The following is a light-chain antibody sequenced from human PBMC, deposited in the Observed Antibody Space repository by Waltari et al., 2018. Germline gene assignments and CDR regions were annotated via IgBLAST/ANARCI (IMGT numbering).Light chain of an antibody. Sequence: QAVLTQPASLSASPGASASLTCTLRSGINVGTYRIYWFQQKPGSPPQYLLRYSSDSDNHKGSGVPSGFAGYKDAAAKGGILLISGLKSEDEADYYCMIWDSTAWVFGGGTKLTVL. V-gene: IGLV5-45*01. CDR2: YSSDSDN. J-gene: IGLJ3*02. CDR1: SGINVGTYR. CDR3: MIWDSTAWV.